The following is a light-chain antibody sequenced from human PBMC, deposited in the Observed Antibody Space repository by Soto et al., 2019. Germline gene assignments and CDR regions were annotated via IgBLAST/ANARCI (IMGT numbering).Light chain of an antibody. CDR3: QQYGSSPT. J-gene: IGKJ1*01. Sequence: EIVLTQSPGTLSLSPGERATLSCRASQSVSSSYLAWYQQKPGQAPRLLIYGASSRATGIPDMFSGSGSGTDFTLTISRLEPEYFAVYYCQQYGSSPTFGQGTKVEIK. CDR2: GAS. V-gene: IGKV3-20*01. CDR1: QSVSSSY.